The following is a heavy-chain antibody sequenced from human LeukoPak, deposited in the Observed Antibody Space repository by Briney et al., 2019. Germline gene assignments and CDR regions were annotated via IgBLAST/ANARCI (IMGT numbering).Heavy chain of an antibody. V-gene: IGHV3-7*01. D-gene: IGHD1-14*01. CDR3: ARSPTNRHFDP. CDR2: IKQDGSEK. Sequence: GGSLRLSCAASGFTFSRNWMXXXXXXPXXXXXWVAXIKQDGSEKYYVDSVKGXXTXXRDXAXXXLYLQMNSLTAEDTAVYYCARSPTNRHFDPWGQGTLVTVSS. J-gene: IGHJ5*02. CDR1: GFTFSRNW.